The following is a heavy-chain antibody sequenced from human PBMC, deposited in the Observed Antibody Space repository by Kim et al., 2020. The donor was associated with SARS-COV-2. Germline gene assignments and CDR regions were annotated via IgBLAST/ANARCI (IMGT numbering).Heavy chain of an antibody. CDR3: ARGGEFLTATFDS. D-gene: IGHD3-10*01. Sequence: TLSLTCAVSGGSVTAGSYSWGWIRQSPGQGLEWIGYIFHRAITYYNPSLKSRVSISGDTSKSHFSLTLNSVTAADTAVYYCARGGEFLTATFDSWGQGILVTVSS. CDR1: GGSVTAGSYS. V-gene: IGHV4-30-2*06. J-gene: IGHJ4*02. CDR2: IFHRAIT.